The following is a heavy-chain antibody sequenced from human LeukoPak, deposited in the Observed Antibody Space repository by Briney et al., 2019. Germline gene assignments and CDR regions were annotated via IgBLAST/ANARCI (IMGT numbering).Heavy chain of an antibody. D-gene: IGHD2-15*01. V-gene: IGHV3-23*01. J-gene: IGHJ4*02. Sequence: PGGSLRLSCAASGFTFDDYAMSWVRQAPGKGLEWVSAISGSGGSTYYADSVKGRFTISRDNSKNTLYLQMNSLRAEDTAVYYCAKGGYCSGGSCYFNFDYWGQGTLVTVSS. CDR2: ISGSGGST. CDR1: GFTFDDYA. CDR3: AKGGYCSGGSCYFNFDY.